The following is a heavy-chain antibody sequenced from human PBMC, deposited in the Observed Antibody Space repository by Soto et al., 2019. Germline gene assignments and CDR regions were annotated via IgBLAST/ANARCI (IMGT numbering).Heavy chain of an antibody. V-gene: IGHV3-33*01. CDR3: ARDIVQVEQGGYYYYYGMDV. CDR1: GFTFSSYG. D-gene: IGHD6-13*01. CDR2: IWYDGSNK. J-gene: IGHJ6*02. Sequence: QVQLVESGGGVVQPGRSLRLSCAASGFTFSSYGMHWVRQAPGKGLEWVAVIWYDGSNKYYADSVKGRFTISRDNSKNTLYLQMNSLRAEDTAVYYCARDIVQVEQGGYYYYYGMDVWGQGTTVTVSS.